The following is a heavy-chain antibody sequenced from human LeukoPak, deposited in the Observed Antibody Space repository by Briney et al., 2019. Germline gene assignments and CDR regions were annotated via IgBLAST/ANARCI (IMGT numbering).Heavy chain of an antibody. D-gene: IGHD2-2*01. CDR1: GFTFSSYS. Sequence: GGSLRLSCAASGFTFSSYSMNWVRQAPGKGLEWVAVISYDGSNKYYADSVMGRFTISRDNSKNTLYLQMNSLRAEDTAVYYCAKERFRYCSSTSCYHFDYWGQGTLVTVSS. V-gene: IGHV3-30*18. J-gene: IGHJ4*02. CDR2: ISYDGSNK. CDR3: AKERFRYCSSTSCYHFDY.